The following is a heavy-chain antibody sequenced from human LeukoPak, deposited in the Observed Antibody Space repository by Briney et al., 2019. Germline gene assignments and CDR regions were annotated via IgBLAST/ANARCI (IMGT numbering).Heavy chain of an antibody. CDR1: GFTFSSYW. V-gene: IGHV3-74*01. D-gene: IGHD3-22*01. CDR2: INSDGSST. CDR3: ARLELGHYYDGISRDFDY. Sequence: PGGSLRLSCAASGFTFSSYWMHWVRQAPGKGLVWVSRINSDGSSTSYADSVKGRFTISRDNAKNTLYLQMNSLRAEDTAVYYCARLELGHYYDGISRDFDYWGQGTLVTVSS. J-gene: IGHJ4*02.